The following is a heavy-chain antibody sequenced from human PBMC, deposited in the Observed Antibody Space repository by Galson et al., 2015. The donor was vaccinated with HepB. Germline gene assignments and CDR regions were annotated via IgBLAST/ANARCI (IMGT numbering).Heavy chain of an antibody. CDR3: TTDVYYSTYWSWLDP. CDR1: GFPFNNAW. J-gene: IGHJ5*02. V-gene: IGHV3-15*01. Sequence: SLRLSCAASGFPFNNAWMTWVRQAPGMGLEWVGRIKSKTDGETTDYAAPVKGRFTISRDDSKNRLYLQMNCLKPEDTAVYYCTTDVYYSTYWSWLDPWGQGTLVTVSS. D-gene: IGHD2-8*02. CDR2: IKSKTDGETT.